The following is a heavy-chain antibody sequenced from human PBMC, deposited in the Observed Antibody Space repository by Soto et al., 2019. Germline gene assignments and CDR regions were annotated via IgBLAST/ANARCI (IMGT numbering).Heavy chain of an antibody. CDR1: GGTFSSYA. J-gene: IGHJ5*02. CDR2: IIPIFGTA. D-gene: IGHD2-8*01. CDR3: ARDRLRNRDWFDP. V-gene: IGHV1-69*13. Sequence: SVKVSCKASGGTFSSYAISWVRQAPGQGLEWMGGIIPIFGTANYAQKFQGRVTITADESKSTAYMELSSLRSEDTAVYYFARDRLRNRDWFDPWGQGTLVTVSS.